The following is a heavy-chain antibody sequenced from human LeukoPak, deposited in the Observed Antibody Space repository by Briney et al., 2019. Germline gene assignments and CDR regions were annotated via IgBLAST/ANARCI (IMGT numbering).Heavy chain of an antibody. CDR3: TRGSYYYY. CDR2: ISSSSSTI. J-gene: IGHJ4*02. D-gene: IGHD3-10*01. CDR1: GFTFSNYR. Sequence: QPGGSLRLSCAASGFTFSNYRMNWVRQAPGKGLEWISYISSSSSTIYYTDSVKGRFTVSRDNAKNSLYLQMNSLRAEDTAVYYCTRGSYYYYWGQGTLVTVSS. V-gene: IGHV3-48*01.